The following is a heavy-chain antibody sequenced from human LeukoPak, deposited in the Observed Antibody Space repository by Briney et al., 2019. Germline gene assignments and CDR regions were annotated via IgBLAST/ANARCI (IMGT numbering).Heavy chain of an antibody. CDR1: GFTFSTYA. J-gene: IGHJ6*03. CDR3: AKVPPTSSGWYYYYMDV. Sequence: GESLTLSCADSGFTFSTYAMSSVHQTLGKGQERVSAFRGSGGGTYYADSVKGRFTISRDNSKNTLYLQMNSLIADDTAVYYCAKVPPTSSGWYYYYMDVWGKGTTVTVSS. CDR2: FRGSGGGT. V-gene: IGHV3-23*01. D-gene: IGHD2/OR15-2a*01.